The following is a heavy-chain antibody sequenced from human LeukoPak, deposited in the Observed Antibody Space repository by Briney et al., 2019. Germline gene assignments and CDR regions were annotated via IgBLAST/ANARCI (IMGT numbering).Heavy chain of an antibody. Sequence: SGPTLVNPTQTLTLTCTLSGFSLSTSGVGVGWIRQPPGKALEWLALIYWDDDKRYSPSLKSRLTITKDTSKNQVVLTMTNMDPVDTATYYCAHTRKYSSSWYDAGGFDHWGQGTLVTVSS. CDR2: IYWDDDK. CDR3: AHTRKYSSSWYDAGGFDH. J-gene: IGHJ4*02. CDR1: GFSLSTSGVG. D-gene: IGHD6-13*01. V-gene: IGHV2-5*02.